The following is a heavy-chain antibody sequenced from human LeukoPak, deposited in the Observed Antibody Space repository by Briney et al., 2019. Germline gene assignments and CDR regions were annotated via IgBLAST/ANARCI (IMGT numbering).Heavy chain of an antibody. Sequence: GGSLRLSCTASGFTFSGYSMNWIRQAPGKGLEWVSSFGTRSTSIYHAGSVKGRFTISRDNSKNTLYLQMNSLRAEDTAVYYCARDKGYGSGSCDYWGQGTLVTVSS. CDR3: ARDKGYGSGSCDY. D-gene: IGHD3-10*01. V-gene: IGHV3-21*01. CDR1: GFTFSGYS. CDR2: FGTRSTSI. J-gene: IGHJ4*02.